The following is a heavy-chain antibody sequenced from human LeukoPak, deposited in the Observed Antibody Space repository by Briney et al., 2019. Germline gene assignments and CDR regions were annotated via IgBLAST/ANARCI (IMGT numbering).Heavy chain of an antibody. D-gene: IGHD1-1*01. V-gene: IGHV4-59*01. CDR2: IYYSGST. CDR3: ARVPGTTSWLFFDY. CDR1: GGSISSYY. J-gene: IGHJ4*02. Sequence: SETLPLTCTVSGGSISSYYWSWIRQPPGKGLEWIGYIYYSGSTNYNPSLKSRVTISVDTSKNQFSLKLSSVTAADTAVYYCARVPGTTSWLFFDYWGQGTLVTVSS.